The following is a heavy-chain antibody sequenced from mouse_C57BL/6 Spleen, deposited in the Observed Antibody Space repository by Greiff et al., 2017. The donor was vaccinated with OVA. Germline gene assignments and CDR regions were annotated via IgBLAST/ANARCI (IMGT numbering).Heavy chain of an antibody. Sequence: QVQLQQSGAELVMPGASVKLSCKASGYTFTSYWMHWVKQRPGHGLEWIGEIDPSDSYTNYNQKFKGKSTLTVDKSSSTAYMQLSSLTSEDSAVYYCARWYYGSSGWYFDVWGTGTTVTVSS. CDR1: GYTFTSYW. J-gene: IGHJ1*03. V-gene: IGHV1-69*01. CDR3: ARWYYGSSGWYFDV. CDR2: IDPSDSYT. D-gene: IGHD1-1*01.